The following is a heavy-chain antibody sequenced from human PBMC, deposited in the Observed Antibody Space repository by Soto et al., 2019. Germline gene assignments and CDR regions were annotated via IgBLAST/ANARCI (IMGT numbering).Heavy chain of an antibody. J-gene: IGHJ5*02. CDR1: GGSVSSGSYY. CDR2: TYYSGRT. D-gene: IGHD6-13*01. CDR3: ARGLGSWYHWFDP. V-gene: IGHV4-61*01. Sequence: QVQLQESGPGLVKPSETLSLTCTVSGGSVSSGSYYWSWIRQPPGKGLEWIGYTYYSGRTNYNPSLKSPVTISVDTSKNQFALKLSSVTASDTAGYYCARGLGSWYHWFDPWGQGTLVTVSS.